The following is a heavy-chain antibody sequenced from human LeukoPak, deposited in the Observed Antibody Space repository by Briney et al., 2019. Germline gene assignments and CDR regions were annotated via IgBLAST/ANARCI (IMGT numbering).Heavy chain of an antibody. Sequence: PGGSLRLSCAASGFTLSIYAMTWVRQAPGKGLEWVSGISGSGTDTYYADSVKGRFTISRDNSKNTLYLQMNSLRAEDTAVYYCAKSGKFDTAATFTDYYYYYLNAGGKGPRSPSP. CDR3: AKSGKFDTAATFTDYYYYYLNA. V-gene: IGHV3-23*01. J-gene: IGHJ6*03. CDR2: ISGSGTDT. CDR1: GFTLSIYA. D-gene: IGHD3-10*01.